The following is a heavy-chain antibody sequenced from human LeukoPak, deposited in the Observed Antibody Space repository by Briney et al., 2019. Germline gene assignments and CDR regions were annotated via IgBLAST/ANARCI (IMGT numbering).Heavy chain of an antibody. D-gene: IGHD6-19*01. CDR2: ISAYNGNT. J-gene: IGHJ5*02. Sequence: ASVKVSCKASGYTFTSYGISWVRQAPGQGLEWMGWISAYNGNTNYAQKLQGRVTMTTDTSTSTAYVELRSLRSDDTAVYYCARDKRQWLVPSWFDPWGQGTLVTVSS. CDR1: GYTFTSYG. V-gene: IGHV1-18*01. CDR3: ARDKRQWLVPSWFDP.